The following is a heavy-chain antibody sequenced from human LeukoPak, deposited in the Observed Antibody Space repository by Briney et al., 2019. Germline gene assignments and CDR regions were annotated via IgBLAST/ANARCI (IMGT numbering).Heavy chain of an antibody. J-gene: IGHJ4*02. CDR3: ARRMGGGDY. CDR1: GFAFNNYA. CDR2: IGVTGHTT. V-gene: IGHV3-64*01. Sequence: PGGSLRLSCEASGFAFNNYAMYWVRQAPGKGLEYVSAIGVTGHTTYYANSVKDRFTISRDNSKNTLYLQMGSLRTEDMGVYYCARRMGGGDYWGQGTLVTVSS. D-gene: IGHD1-26*01.